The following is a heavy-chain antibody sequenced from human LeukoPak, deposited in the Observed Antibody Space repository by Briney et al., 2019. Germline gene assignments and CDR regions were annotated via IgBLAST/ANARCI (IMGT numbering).Heavy chain of an antibody. Sequence: PGRSLRLSCAASGFTVSSSYMSWVRQAPGKGLEWVSVIYSGGSTYYADSVKGRFTISRDNSKNTLYLQMNSLRAEDTAVYYCARDSASGWYHAYWGQGTLVTVSS. CDR1: GFTVSSSY. D-gene: IGHD6-13*01. J-gene: IGHJ4*02. V-gene: IGHV3-53*01. CDR2: IYSGGST. CDR3: ARDSASGWYHAY.